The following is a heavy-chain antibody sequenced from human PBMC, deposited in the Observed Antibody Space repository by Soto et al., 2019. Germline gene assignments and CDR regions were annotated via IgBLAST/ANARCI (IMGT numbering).Heavy chain of an antibody. D-gene: IGHD3-3*01. J-gene: IGHJ4*02. CDR1: GGTISSFG. Sequence: QVQLVQSGAEVKKPGSSVKVSCTTSGGTISSFGMNWVRQAPGQGLEWMGGIVPIDGSTKYVEKFQGRVTITADASTSTVYMDLRSLRSEDTAVYYCARSFTKSRRGGVAFDYWGQGTLLTVS. CDR3: ARSFTKSRRGGVAFDY. CDR2: IVPIDGST. V-gene: IGHV1-69*01.